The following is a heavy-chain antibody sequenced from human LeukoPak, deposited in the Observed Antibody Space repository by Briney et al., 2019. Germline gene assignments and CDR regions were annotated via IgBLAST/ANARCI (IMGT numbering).Heavy chain of an antibody. D-gene: IGHD3-10*01. Sequence: GGSLRLSCAASRFTFSSYGMHWVRQAPGKGLEWVAVIWYDGSNKYYADSVKGRFTISRDNSKNTLYLQLNSLRAEDTAVYYCAKDYYGSGSHFLDYWGQGTLVPVSS. CDR1: RFTFSSYG. CDR2: IWYDGSNK. V-gene: IGHV3-33*06. J-gene: IGHJ4*02. CDR3: AKDYYGSGSHFLDY.